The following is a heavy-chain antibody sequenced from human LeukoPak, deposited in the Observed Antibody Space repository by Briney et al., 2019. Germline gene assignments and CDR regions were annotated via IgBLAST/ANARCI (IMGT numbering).Heavy chain of an antibody. J-gene: IGHJ4*02. Sequence: GASVKVSCKASGYTFTGYYMHWVRQAPGLGLEWMGWFNPNSGGTNYAQKFQGRVTMTRDTSISTAYMELSRLISDDTAVFYCARGPRAASQFDYWGQGTLVTVSS. V-gene: IGHV1-2*02. CDR2: FNPNSGGT. CDR3: ARGPRAASQFDY. CDR1: GYTFTGYY. D-gene: IGHD6-25*01.